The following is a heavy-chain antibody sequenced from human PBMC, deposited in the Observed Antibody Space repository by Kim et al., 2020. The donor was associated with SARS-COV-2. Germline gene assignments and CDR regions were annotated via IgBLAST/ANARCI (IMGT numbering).Heavy chain of an antibody. V-gene: IGHV5-51*01. J-gene: IGHJ4*02. CDR2: SKI. Sequence: SKIKYSPSFQGQVTISADKSISTAYLQWSSLKASDTAIYYCARSDTSAFSYWGQGTPVTVSS. CDR3: ARSDTSAFSY. D-gene: IGHD3-22*01.